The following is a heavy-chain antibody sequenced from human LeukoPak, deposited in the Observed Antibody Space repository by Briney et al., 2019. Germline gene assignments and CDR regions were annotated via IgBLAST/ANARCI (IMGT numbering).Heavy chain of an antibody. D-gene: IGHD1-26*01. CDR3: AKDPSSTYCFDY. CDR2: ISVGGVNT. V-gene: IGHV3-23*01. CDR1: GFTFSSYA. Sequence: HPGGSLRLSCAASGFTFSSYAMSWVRQAPGKGLEWVSAISVGGVNTYYTDSVRGRFTISRDNSKNTLYLQLRSLRAEDTALYYCAKDPSSTYCFDYWGQGTLVTVSS. J-gene: IGHJ4*02.